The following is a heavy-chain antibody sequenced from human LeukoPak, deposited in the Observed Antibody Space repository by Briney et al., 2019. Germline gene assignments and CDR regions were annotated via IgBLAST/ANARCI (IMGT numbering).Heavy chain of an antibody. J-gene: IGHJ4*02. D-gene: IGHD6-19*01. V-gene: IGHV1-18*04. Sequence: ASVKVSCKASGYTFTGYYMHWVRQAPGQGLEWMGWISDYNGDTNYAQKFQDRVTMTTDTSTRTAYMELRSLRSDDTAVYYCARNRGAGLFDYWGQGTLVTVSS. CDR1: GYTFTGYY. CDR2: ISDYNGDT. CDR3: ARNRGAGLFDY.